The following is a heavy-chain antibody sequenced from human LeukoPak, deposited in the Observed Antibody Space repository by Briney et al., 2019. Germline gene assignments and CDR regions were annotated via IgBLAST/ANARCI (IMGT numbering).Heavy chain of an antibody. CDR1: GFSFSIYA. V-gene: IGHV3-23*01. CDR2: ISGNGGST. J-gene: IGHJ5*01. CDR3: VKGGQRYDFWRFDF. Sequence: PGGSLRLSCEASGFSFSIYAMSWVRQAPGEGLEGVSSISGNGGSTYYANSVKGRFTIARDNSKNTLYMEMNNLTEENTALYYCVKGGQRYDFWRFDFWGRGTLVTVSS. D-gene: IGHD3-3*01.